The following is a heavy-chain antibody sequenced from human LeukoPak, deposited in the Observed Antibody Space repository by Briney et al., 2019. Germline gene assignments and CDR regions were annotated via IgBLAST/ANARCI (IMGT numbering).Heavy chain of an antibody. V-gene: IGHV3-48*03. CDR1: GFSLSSYE. Sequence: GGSLRLSCAASGFSLSSYEMNWVRQAPGKGLEWVSYISSSGITIYYADSVKGRFAISRDSAKNSVYLQMNSLRAEDTAVYYCARFNGYSYGSLDYWGQGTLVIVSS. D-gene: IGHD5-18*01. J-gene: IGHJ4*02. CDR3: ARFNGYSYGSLDY. CDR2: ISSSGITI.